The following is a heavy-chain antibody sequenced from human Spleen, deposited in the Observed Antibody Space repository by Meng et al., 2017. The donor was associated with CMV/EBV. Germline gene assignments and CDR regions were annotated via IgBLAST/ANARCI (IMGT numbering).Heavy chain of an antibody. CDR2: TYPDDSDT. D-gene: IGHD1-14*01. CDR1: GYSFASYW. Sequence: GESLKISCQGSGYSFASYWIGWVRQLPGKGLEWMGITYPDDSDTRYSPSFQGQVTISADKSISTAYLQWTSLKASDTAMYYCARSTGAPNYYGMDVWGQGTTVTVSS. CDR3: ARSTGAPNYYGMDV. V-gene: IGHV5-51*01. J-gene: IGHJ6*02.